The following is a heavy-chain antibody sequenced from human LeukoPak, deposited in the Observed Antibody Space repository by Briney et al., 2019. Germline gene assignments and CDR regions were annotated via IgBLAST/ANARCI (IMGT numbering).Heavy chain of an antibody. J-gene: IGHJ3*02. Sequence: SETLSLTCTVSGGSISSGGYYWSWIRQPPGKGLEWIGYIYYSGSTNYNPSLKSRVTISVDTSKNQFSLKLSSVTAADTAVYYCARLSRSSYVAAFDIWGQGTMVTVSS. CDR2: IYYSGST. V-gene: IGHV4-61*08. CDR1: GGSISSGGYY. CDR3: ARLSRSSYVAAFDI. D-gene: IGHD3-16*01.